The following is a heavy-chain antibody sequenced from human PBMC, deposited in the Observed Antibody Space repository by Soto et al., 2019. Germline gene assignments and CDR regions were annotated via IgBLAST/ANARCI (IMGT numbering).Heavy chain of an antibody. Sequence: GGSLRLSCAASGFTFSDYYFSWIRQAPGKGLEWISYITSSGSAVYYADSVKGRFTISRDNVKNSLYLQMNSLRAEDTAAYYCAREDGNRLGYWGQGTLVTVSS. CDR2: ITSSGSAV. V-gene: IGHV3-11*01. J-gene: IGHJ4*02. CDR1: GFTFSDYY. CDR3: AREDGNRLGY. D-gene: IGHD3-16*01.